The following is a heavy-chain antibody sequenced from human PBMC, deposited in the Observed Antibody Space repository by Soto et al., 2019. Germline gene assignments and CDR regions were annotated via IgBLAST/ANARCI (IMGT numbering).Heavy chain of an antibody. V-gene: IGHV5-51*01. CDR1: GYRFISYW. J-gene: IGHJ3*02. D-gene: IGHD5-12*01. CDR2: IYPGGSDN. Sequence: GESLKISCKGSGYRFISYWIGWVRQMPGKGLEWVGIIYPGGSDNTFSPSFQGQVTISADKSISTAYLQWSSLKASDTALYYCAITRRDGYDFDTFGIRGQGTMV. CDR3: AITRRDGYDFDTFGI.